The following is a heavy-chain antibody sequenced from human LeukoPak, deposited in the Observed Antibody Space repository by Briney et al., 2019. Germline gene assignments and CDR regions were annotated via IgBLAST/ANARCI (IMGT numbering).Heavy chain of an antibody. D-gene: IGHD1-26*01. CDR3: ARRTVGVSLGYFQY. J-gene: IGHJ1*01. CDR1: GRSFSGYY. CDR2: IYHTGST. Sequence: SETLSLTCVVYGRSFSGYYWSWIRQPPGKGLEWIGEIYHTGSTNYNPSLKSRVTISVDKSKNQFSLKLSPVTAADTAAYYCARRTVGVSLGYFQYWGQGTLVSVSS. V-gene: IGHV4-34*01.